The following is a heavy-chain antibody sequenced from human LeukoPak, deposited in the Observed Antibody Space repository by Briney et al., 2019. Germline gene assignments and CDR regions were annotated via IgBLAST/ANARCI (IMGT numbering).Heavy chain of an antibody. CDR2: IRYDGSNK. V-gene: IGHV3-30*02. J-gene: IGHJ4*02. CDR3: AKDLTYYYGSGKSS. Sequence: PGGSVRHSCAASGFTFNSYGMHWVRQSPGKGLEWVAFIRYDGSNKYYADSVKGRFTISRDNSKNTLYLQMNSLRAEDTAGYYCAKDLTYYYGSGKSSWGQGTLVTVSS. D-gene: IGHD3-10*01. CDR1: GFTFNSYG.